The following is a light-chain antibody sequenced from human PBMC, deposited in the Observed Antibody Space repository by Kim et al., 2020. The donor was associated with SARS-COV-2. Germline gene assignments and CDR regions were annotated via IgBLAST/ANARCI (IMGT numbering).Light chain of an antibody. V-gene: IGLV2-8*01. CDR1: SGDVGRYNY. CDR3: SSYAGRNDLV. CDR2: DVT. Sequence: GQSVDISCSGTSGDVGRYNYVSWYQHHPGKAPKLIIYDVTKRPTGVPDRFSGSKSGNTASLTVSGLQAEDEADYYCSSYAGRNDLVFGGGTKVTVL. J-gene: IGLJ2*01.